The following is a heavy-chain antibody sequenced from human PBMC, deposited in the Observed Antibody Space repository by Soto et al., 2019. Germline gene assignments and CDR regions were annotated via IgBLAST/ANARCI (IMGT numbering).Heavy chain of an antibody. J-gene: IGHJ5*02. CDR1: GGSISHYY. D-gene: IGHD2-8*01. V-gene: IGHV4-59*01. Sequence: QVQLQESGPGLVKASETLSLICTVSGGSISHYYWSWIQQSPGKGLEWIGYAYYSGSTDYNPSLKSRVTMSVDTSKNQVSLKLNSVTTADTAVYYCARDRSTYGGGGTGEVKENWFDPWGPGTLVTVSS. CDR2: AYYSGST. CDR3: ARDRSTYGGGGTGEVKENWFDP.